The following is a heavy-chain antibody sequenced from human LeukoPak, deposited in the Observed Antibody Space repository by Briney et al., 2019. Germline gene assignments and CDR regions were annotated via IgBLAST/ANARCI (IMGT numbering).Heavy chain of an antibody. CDR2: ISGSGGST. J-gene: IGHJ4*02. D-gene: IGHD4-17*01. CDR1: GFTFSSFA. Sequence: GGSLRLSCAASGFTFSSFAMNWVRQAPGKGLEWVSSISGSGGSTYDADSVKGRFTISRDNSKNTLYLQMNSLSAEDTAIYYCAKDRYGDYSFDSWGQGTLVTVSS. CDR3: AKDRYGDYSFDS. V-gene: IGHV3-23*01.